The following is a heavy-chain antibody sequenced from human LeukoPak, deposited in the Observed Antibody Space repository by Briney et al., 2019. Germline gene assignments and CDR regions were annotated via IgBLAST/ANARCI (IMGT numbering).Heavy chain of an antibody. CDR2: IFPIFGTA. D-gene: IGHD6-19*01. Sequence: SVKVSCKASGGTFSSYAISWVRQAPGQGLEWMGGIFPIFGTANYAQKFQGRVTITADKSTSTAYMELSSLRSEDTAVYYCARDGPGGAVAGTLYDYWGQGTLVTVSP. J-gene: IGHJ4*02. CDR1: GGTFSSYA. V-gene: IGHV1-69*06. CDR3: ARDGPGGAVAGTLYDY.